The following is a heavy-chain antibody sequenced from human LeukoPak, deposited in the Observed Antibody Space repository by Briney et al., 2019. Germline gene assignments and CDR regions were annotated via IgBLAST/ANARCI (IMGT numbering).Heavy chain of an antibody. CDR3: AKDSHDIVVVPAAMGLDY. CDR2: ISGSGGST. Sequence: GGPLRLSCAASGFTFSSYAMSWVRQAPGKGLEWVSAISGSGGSTYYADSVKGRFTISRDNSKNTLYLQMNSLRAEDTAVYYCAKDSHDIVVVPAAMGLDYWGQETLVTVSS. CDR1: GFTFSSYA. V-gene: IGHV3-23*01. D-gene: IGHD2-2*01. J-gene: IGHJ4*02.